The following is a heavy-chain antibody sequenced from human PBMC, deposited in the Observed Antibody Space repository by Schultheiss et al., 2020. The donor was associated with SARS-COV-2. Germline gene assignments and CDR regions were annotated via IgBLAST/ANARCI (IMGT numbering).Heavy chain of an antibody. J-gene: IGHJ4*02. D-gene: IGHD6-13*01. Sequence: SETLSLTCTVSGGSVSSGSYYWSWIRQPPGKGLEWIGYIYYSGSTYYNPSLKSRVTISVDTSKNQFSLKLSSVTAADTAVYYCASASIAAAGAFDYWGQGTLVTVSS. CDR1: GGSVSSGSYY. CDR3: ASASIAAAGAFDY. CDR2: IYYSGST. V-gene: IGHV4-61*01.